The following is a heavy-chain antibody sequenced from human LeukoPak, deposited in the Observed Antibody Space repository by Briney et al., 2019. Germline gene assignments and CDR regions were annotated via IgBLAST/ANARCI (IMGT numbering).Heavy chain of an antibody. Sequence: GGSLRLSCAASGFTFSNAWMSWVRQAPGKGLEWVGRIKSKTDGGTTDYAAPVKGRFTISRDDPKNALYLQMNSLKAEDTAVYYCTTALGSGYRGWGQGTLVTVSS. CDR2: IKSKTDGGTT. J-gene: IGHJ4*02. D-gene: IGHD3-22*01. CDR1: GFTFSNAW. CDR3: TTALGSGYRG. V-gene: IGHV3-15*01.